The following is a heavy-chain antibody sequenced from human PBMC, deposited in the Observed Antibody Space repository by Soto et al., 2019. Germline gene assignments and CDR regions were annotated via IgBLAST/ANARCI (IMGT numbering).Heavy chain of an antibody. CDR1: GYTFTSYG. CDR3: ARDPGLGSSYPPLDY. V-gene: IGHV1-18*04. CDR2: ISPYNGKR. J-gene: IGHJ4*01. D-gene: IGHD3-10*01. Sequence: GASVKVSCKASGYTFTSYGLSWVRQAPGQGLEWMRWISPYNGKRDESPKFQGRVSMTTDIFTNTAYMELSSLTSADSAIYYCARDPGLGSSYPPLDYWGQGSLVTVSS.